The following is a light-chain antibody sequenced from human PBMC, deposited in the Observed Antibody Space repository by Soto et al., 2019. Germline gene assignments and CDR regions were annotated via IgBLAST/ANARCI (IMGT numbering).Light chain of an antibody. J-gene: IGLJ3*02. CDR3: SSYASGSTHVL. CDR2: DVS. Sequence: QLVLAQPASVSGSPGQSITISCTGTSSDVGYFDYVSWYQQHPGKAPKLMIFDVSDRSSGVSERFSGSKSGNTASLTISGLQAEDEADYFCSSYASGSTHVLFGGGTKLTVL. CDR1: SSDVGYFDY. V-gene: IGLV2-14*03.